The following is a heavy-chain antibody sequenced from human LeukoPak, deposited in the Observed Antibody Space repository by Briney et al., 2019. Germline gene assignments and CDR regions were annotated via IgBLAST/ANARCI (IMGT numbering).Heavy chain of an antibody. CDR2: IKQDGSEK. Sequence: GGSLRLSCAASGFTFSSYEMNWVRQAPGKGLEWVANIKQDGSEKYYVDSVKGRFTISRDNAKNSLYLQMNSLRAEDTAVYYCASPRDPPWFGESLGYWGQGTLVTVSS. CDR1: GFTFSSYE. V-gene: IGHV3-7*02. D-gene: IGHD3-10*01. CDR3: ASPRDPPWFGESLGY. J-gene: IGHJ4*02.